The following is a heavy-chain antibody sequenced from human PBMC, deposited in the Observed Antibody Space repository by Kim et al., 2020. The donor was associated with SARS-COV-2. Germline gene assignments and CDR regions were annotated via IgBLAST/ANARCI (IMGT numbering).Heavy chain of an antibody. CDR2: INPSGGST. J-gene: IGHJ6*02. D-gene: IGHD3-22*01. CDR3: ARDRAYYYDSSGYYGESNYYGMDV. CDR1: GYTFTSYY. V-gene: IGHV1-46*01. Sequence: ASVKVSCKASGYTFTSYYMHWVRQAPGQGLEWMGIINPSGGSTSYAQKFQGRVTMTRDTSTSTVYMELSSLRSEDTAVYYCARDRAYYYDSSGYYGESNYYGMDVWGQGTTVTVSS.